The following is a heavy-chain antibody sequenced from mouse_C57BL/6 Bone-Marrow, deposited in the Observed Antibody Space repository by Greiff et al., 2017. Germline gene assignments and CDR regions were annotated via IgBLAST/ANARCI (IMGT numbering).Heavy chain of an antibody. J-gene: IGHJ4*01. CDR1: GYTFTSYW. D-gene: IGHD1-1*01. V-gene: IGHV1-53*01. CDR2: INPSNGGT. CDR3: ARSPYYYGSSYAMDY. Sequence: QVQLQQPGTELVKPGASVKLSCKASGYTFTSYWMHWVKQRPGQGLEWIGNINPSNGGTNYNEKFKSKAKLTVDKSSRTSDMPLSSLPSEDSAVYDCARSPYYYGSSYAMDYWGQGTSVTVSS.